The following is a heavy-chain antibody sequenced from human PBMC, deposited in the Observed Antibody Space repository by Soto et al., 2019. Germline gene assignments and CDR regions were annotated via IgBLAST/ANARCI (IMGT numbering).Heavy chain of an antibody. J-gene: IGHJ3*01. CDR3: ASEGASGDQAFDF. Sequence: QVQLVQSGAEVKKPGPSVKVSCKASGGSFTRYTFNWVRQAPGQGLEWMGRIIPVLGIANNAQKFQGRLTITADTSTSTAYMELSSLRSEDTAVYFCASEGASGDQAFDFWGHGTMVTVSS. CDR1: GGSFTRYT. V-gene: IGHV1-69*02. CDR2: IIPVLGIA. D-gene: IGHD3-10*01.